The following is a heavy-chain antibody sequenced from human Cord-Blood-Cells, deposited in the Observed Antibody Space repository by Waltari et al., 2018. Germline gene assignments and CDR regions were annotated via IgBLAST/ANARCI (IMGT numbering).Heavy chain of an antibody. Sequence: QVQLVQSGSELKKPRASVKVSCKASGYTVTTYAMHCVRQAPGQGLEWMGWYNTNTGNPTEAQGFTGRFVFSLDTPVSTAYLQICSLKAEDTAVYYCARVNSSSWYWYFDLWGRGTLVTVSS. CDR3: ARVNSSSWYWYFDL. J-gene: IGHJ2*01. D-gene: IGHD6-13*01. CDR1: GYTVTTYA. V-gene: IGHV7-4-1*01. CDR2: YNTNTGNP.